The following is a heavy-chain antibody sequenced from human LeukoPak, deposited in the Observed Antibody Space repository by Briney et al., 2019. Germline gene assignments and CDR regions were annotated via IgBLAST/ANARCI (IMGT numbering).Heavy chain of an antibody. V-gene: IGHV3-30-3*01. CDR2: ISDDAHGNVQ. CDR3: AKEHYYDSSGSFDY. J-gene: IGHJ4*02. Sequence: GGSLRLSCAASGFTFSSYTMHWVRQTPGKGLEWVAVISDDAHGNVQYYADSVKGRFTISRDNSKNTLYLQMNSLRAEDTAVYYCAKEHYYDSSGSFDYWGQGTLVTVSS. D-gene: IGHD3-22*01. CDR1: GFTFSSYT.